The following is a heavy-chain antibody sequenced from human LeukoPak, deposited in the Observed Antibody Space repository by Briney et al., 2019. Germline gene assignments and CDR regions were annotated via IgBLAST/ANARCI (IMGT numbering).Heavy chain of an antibody. D-gene: IGHD5-12*01. CDR3: ARQRGYDSPFDY. J-gene: IGHJ4*02. CDR2: IYHSKTT. Sequence: SETLSLTCTVSGGSISSYYWSWIRQPPGKGLEWIGNIYHSKTTNYNPSLKSRVTISVDSSKKQFSLKLIPVTAADTAVYYCARQRGYDSPFDYWGQGTLVTDSP. CDR1: GGSISSYY. V-gene: IGHV4-59*08.